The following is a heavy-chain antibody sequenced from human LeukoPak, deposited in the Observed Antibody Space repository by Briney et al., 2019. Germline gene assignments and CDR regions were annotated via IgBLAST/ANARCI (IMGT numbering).Heavy chain of an antibody. V-gene: IGHV1-8*03. D-gene: IGHD3-3*01. CDR1: GYTFTSYD. J-gene: IGHJ6*03. CDR3: ARALRSYDFWSAHYRSYYYYMDV. Sequence: ASVKVSCKASGYTFTSYDINWVRQATGQGLEWMGWMNPNSGNTGYAQKFQGRVTITRNTSISTAYMELSSLRSEDTAVYYCARALRSYDFWSAHYRSYYYYMDVWGKGTTATVSS. CDR2: MNPNSGNT.